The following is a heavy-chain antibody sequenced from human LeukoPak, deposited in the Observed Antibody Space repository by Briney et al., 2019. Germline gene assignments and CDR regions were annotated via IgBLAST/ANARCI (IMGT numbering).Heavy chain of an antibody. CDR3: ARGDSKSFDI. J-gene: IGHJ3*02. D-gene: IGHD5-18*01. Sequence: GGSLRLSCAASRFRFNNYEMNWVRQAPGKGLEWVSSISSGHTIVYYADSVQGRFTISRDNVKNSVFLQMNSLRVEDTAVYYCARGDSKSFDIWGRGTMVTVSS. CDR2: ISSGHTIV. CDR1: RFRFNNYE. V-gene: IGHV3-48*03.